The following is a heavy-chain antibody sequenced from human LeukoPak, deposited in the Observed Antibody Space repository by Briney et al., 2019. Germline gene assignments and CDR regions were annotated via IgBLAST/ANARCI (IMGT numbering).Heavy chain of an antibody. Sequence: ASVKVSCKASGYTFNRYGFSWVRQAPGQGLEWLGWISAYNGNTNYAQKVQDRVTMTTDTSTSTAYMELRSLSSDDTAGYFCARTHDYNNYPDYWGQGTLVAVSS. CDR1: GYTFNRYG. D-gene: IGHD5-24*01. V-gene: IGHV1-18*01. CDR3: ARTHDYNNYPDY. J-gene: IGHJ4*02. CDR2: ISAYNGNT.